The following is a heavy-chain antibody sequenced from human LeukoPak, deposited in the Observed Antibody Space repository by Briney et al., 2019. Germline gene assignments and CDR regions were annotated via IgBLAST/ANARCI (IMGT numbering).Heavy chain of an antibody. D-gene: IGHD6-19*01. J-gene: IGHJ6*03. V-gene: IGHV1-69*05. CDR2: IIPIFGTA. CDR3: AREARIAVAGPKNYYYYMDV. Sequence: GASVKVSCKASGGTFISYAISWVRHAPGQGLEWMGGIIPIFGTANYAQKFQGRVTITTDESTSTAYMELSSLRSEDTAVYYCAREARIAVAGPKNYYYYMDVWGKGTTVTVSS. CDR1: GGTFISYA.